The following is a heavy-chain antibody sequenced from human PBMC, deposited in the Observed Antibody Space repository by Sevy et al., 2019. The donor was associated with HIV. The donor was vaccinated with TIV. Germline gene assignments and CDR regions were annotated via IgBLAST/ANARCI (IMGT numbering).Heavy chain of an antibody. J-gene: IGHJ3*02. Sequence: GGSLRLSCTGSGFTFGDYCISWFGQAPGKGLEWVGAIRKKPYGETTEYAASVKERFIISRDDSISNAYLQMDSLKTEETAVYYCVREIVTILRGKEGVFEIWGQGTMVTVSS. CDR2: IRKKPYGETT. CDR1: GFTFGDYC. D-gene: IGHD3-10*01. V-gene: IGHV3-49*03. CDR3: VREIVTILRGKEGVFEI.